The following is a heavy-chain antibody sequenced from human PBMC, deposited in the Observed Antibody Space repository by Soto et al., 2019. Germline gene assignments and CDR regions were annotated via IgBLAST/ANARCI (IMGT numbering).Heavy chain of an antibody. J-gene: IGHJ2*01. V-gene: IGHV3-23*01. CDR1: GFTFSSYA. CDR3: ANRDDYNYEYWYFDL. CDR2: ISGSGGST. Sequence: EVQLLESGGGLVQPGGSLRLSCAASGFTFSSYAMSWVRQAPGKGLEWVSAISGSGGSTYYADSVKGRFTISRDNSKNTLYLQMNSLRAEDTAVYYCANRDDYNYEYWYFDLWGRGTLVTVSS. D-gene: IGHD4-4*01.